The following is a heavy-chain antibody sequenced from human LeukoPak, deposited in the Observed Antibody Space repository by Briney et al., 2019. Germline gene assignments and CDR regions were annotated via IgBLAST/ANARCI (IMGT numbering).Heavy chain of an antibody. J-gene: IGHJ4*02. V-gene: IGHV1-2*02. CDR3: ARDFWGSLGPYCSSTSCYGDYYFDY. CDR2: INPNSGGT. Sequence: ASVKVSCKASGYTFTGYYMHWVRQAPGQGLEWMGWINPNSGGTNYAQKFQGRVTMTRDTSISTAYMELSRLRSDDTAVYYCARDFWGSLGPYCSSTSCYGDYYFDYWGQGTLVTVSS. D-gene: IGHD2-2*01. CDR1: GYTFTGYY.